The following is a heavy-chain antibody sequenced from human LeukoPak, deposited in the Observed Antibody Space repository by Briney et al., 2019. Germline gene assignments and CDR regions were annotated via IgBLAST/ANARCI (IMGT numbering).Heavy chain of an antibody. Sequence: ASVKVSCKASGGTFSSYAISWVRQAPGQGLEWMGGIIPIFGTANYAQKFQGRVTITTDESTSTAYMELSSLRSEDTAVYYCARVMAVAGHAFDIWGQGTMVTVSS. D-gene: IGHD6-19*01. J-gene: IGHJ3*02. V-gene: IGHV1-69*05. CDR2: IIPIFGTA. CDR3: ARVMAVAGHAFDI. CDR1: GGTFSSYA.